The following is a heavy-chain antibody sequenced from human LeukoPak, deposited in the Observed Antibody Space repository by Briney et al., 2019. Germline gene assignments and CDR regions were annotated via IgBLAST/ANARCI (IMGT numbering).Heavy chain of an antibody. CDR1: GFTFSSYA. V-gene: IGHV3-23*01. CDR3: AKDLNDYVSYFDY. J-gene: IGHJ4*02. Sequence: SGGSLRLSCAASGFTFSSYAMSWVRQAPGKGLEWVSAISGSGGSTYYADSVKGRFTISRDNSKNTLYLQMNSLRAEDTAVYYCAKDLNDYVSYFDYWGQGTLVTVSS. D-gene: IGHD3-16*01. CDR2: ISGSGGST.